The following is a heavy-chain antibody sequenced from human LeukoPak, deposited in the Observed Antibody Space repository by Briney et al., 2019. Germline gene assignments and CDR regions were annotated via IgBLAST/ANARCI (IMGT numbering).Heavy chain of an antibody. CDR3: ARDKISGRTVAATVGWFDP. CDR1: GYTFTSYY. J-gene: IGHJ5*02. Sequence: ASAKVSCKASGYTFTSYYMHWVRQAPGQGLEWMGIINPSGGSTSYAQKFQGRVTMTRDTSTSTVYMELSSLRSEDTAVYYCARDKISGRTVAATVGWFDPWGQGTLVTVSS. V-gene: IGHV1-46*01. D-gene: IGHD2-15*01. CDR2: INPSGGST.